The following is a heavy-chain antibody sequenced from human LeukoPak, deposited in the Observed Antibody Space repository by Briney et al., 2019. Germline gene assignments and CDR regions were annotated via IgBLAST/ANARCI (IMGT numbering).Heavy chain of an antibody. D-gene: IGHD3-10*01. CDR3: AKDFGEAAFDV. J-gene: IGHJ3*01. CDR1: GFTFSTYD. V-gene: IGHV3-30*18. CDR2: ISYDGSDK. Sequence: TGGSLRPSCAASGFTFSTYDMHWVRQAPGKGLEWVAIISYDGSDKYYADSVKGRFTISRDNSKNTLYLQMNSLRAEDTAVYYCAKDFGEAAFDVWGQGTMVTVSS.